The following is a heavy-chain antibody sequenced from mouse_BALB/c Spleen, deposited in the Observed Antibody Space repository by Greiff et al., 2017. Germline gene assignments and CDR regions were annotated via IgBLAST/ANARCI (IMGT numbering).Heavy chain of an antibody. CDR1: GFTFSDYY. CDR2: ISDGGSYT. CDR3: ARDPNYYGNYPYAMDY. J-gene: IGHJ4*01. D-gene: IGHD2-1*01. V-gene: IGHV5-4*02. Sequence: EVKLVESGGGLVKPGGSLKLSCAASGFTFSDYYMYWVRQTPEKRLEWVATISDGGSYTYYPDSVKGRFTISRDNAKNNLYLQMSSLKSEDTAMYYCARDPNYYGNYPYAMDYWGQGTSVTVSS.